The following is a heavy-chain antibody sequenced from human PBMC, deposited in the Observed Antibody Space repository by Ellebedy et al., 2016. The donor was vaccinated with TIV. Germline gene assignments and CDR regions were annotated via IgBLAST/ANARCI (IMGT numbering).Heavy chain of an antibody. D-gene: IGHD4-17*01. J-gene: IGHJ4*02. CDR3: AKPARTDATDF. V-gene: IGHV3-23*01. Sequence: GESLKISXAASGFRFSSYAMNWVRQAPGKGLEWVSNINGGGGSTYYADSVKGRFTISRDNSKKTLYLQMNGLRAEDTAIYYCAKPARTDATDFWGQGTLVTVSS. CDR1: GFRFSSYA. CDR2: INGGGGST.